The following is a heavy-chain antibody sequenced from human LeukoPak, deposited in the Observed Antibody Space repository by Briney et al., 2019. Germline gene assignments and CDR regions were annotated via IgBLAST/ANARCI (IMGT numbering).Heavy chain of an antibody. CDR2: TYYRSKWHY. Sequence: LSQTLSLTCVISGDMVSSNSAAWNWIRQSPSRGLEWLGRTYYRSKWHYDYAESVKRRITVNPDTSKNQFSLQLNSVTPEDTAVYYCARQSSTDYYYYGLNVWGQGTTVAVSS. D-gene: IGHD1-1*01. CDR3: ARQSSTDYYYYGLNV. J-gene: IGHJ6*02. CDR1: GDMVSSNSAA. V-gene: IGHV6-1*01.